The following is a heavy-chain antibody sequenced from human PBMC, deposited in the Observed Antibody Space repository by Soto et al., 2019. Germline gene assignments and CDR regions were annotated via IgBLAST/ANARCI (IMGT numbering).Heavy chain of an antibody. D-gene: IGHD6-19*01. CDR1: GGSISSYY. J-gene: IGHJ6*02. Sequence: PSETLSLTCTVSGGSISSYYWSWIRQPPGKGLEWIGYIYYSGSTNYNPSLKSRVTISVDTSKNQFSLKLSSVTAADTAVYYCAREGYSSGSSYYYYRMDVWAQGTTVTVSS. V-gene: IGHV4-59*01. CDR2: IYYSGST. CDR3: AREGYSSGSSYYYYRMDV.